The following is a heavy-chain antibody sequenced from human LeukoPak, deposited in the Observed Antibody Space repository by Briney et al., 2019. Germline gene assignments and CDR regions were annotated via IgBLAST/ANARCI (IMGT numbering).Heavy chain of an antibody. CDR1: GFTFSNYM. CDR2: IKSDGITI. J-gene: IGHJ4*02. D-gene: IGHD3-3*01. CDR3: AKPFYDFWSGYSEYYFDY. V-gene: IGHV3-74*01. Sequence: GGSLRLSCAASGFTFSNYMMHWVRQAPGKGLVWVSRIKSDGITITYADSVKGRFTISRDNSKNTLYLRMNSLRAEDTAVYYCAKPFYDFWSGYSEYYFDYWGQGTLVTVSS.